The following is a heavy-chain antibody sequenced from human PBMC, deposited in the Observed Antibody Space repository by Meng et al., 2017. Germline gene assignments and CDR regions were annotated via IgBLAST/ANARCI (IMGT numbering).Heavy chain of an antibody. CDR3: AGGLMVNDY. Sequence: QLHLVGRVGCVVQPGRSLVRSCAASGFTFSSDAMHWVRHAPGKGLEWVAVISYDGSNKYYADSVKGRFTISRDNSKNTLYLQMNSLRAEDTAVYYCAGGLMVNDYWGQGTLVTVSS. D-gene: IGHD3-10*01. CDR2: ISYDGSNK. J-gene: IGHJ4*02. V-gene: IGHV3-30*01. CDR1: GFTFSSDA.